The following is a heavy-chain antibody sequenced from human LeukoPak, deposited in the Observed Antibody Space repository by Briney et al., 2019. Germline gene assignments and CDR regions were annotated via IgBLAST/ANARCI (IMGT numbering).Heavy chain of an antibody. V-gene: IGHV4-34*01. CDR1: GGSFSGYY. D-gene: IGHD2-2*01. J-gene: IGHJ6*02. Sequence: SETLSLTCAVYGGSFSGYYWSWIRQPPGEGLEWIGEINHSGSTNYNPSLKSRVTMSVDTSKNQFSLKLSSVTAADTAVYYCARRKSSTRWYYYGMDVWGQGTTVTVSS. CDR2: INHSGST. CDR3: ARRKSSTRWYYYGMDV.